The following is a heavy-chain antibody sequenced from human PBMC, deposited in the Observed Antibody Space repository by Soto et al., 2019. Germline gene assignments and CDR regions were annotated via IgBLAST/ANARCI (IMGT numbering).Heavy chain of an antibody. CDR2: ISHDGSNT. CDR3: AIDAGSTEYFFAS. V-gene: IGHV3-30*03. CDR1: GFTFRTYA. J-gene: IGHJ4*02. Sequence: QVQVVESGGGVVQPGRSLRLSCAASGFTFRTYAMHWVRQAPGKGLEWVAVISHDGSNTDYGDSVKGRFTISRDNSKRAVSLQMNCLRPEDTGVYYCAIDAGSTEYFFASWGQGTLVSVSS.